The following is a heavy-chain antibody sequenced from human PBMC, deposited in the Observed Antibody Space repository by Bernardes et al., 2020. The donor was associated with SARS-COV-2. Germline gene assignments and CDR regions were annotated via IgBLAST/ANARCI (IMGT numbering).Heavy chain of an antibody. Sequence: TLSLTCTVSGGSISSRSYYWGWIRQPPGKGLEWIGSIYYSGSTYYNPSLKSRVTISVDTSKNQFSLKLSSVTAADTAVYYCARQAPTWIQLWSDDYWGQGTLVTVSS. CDR2: IYYSGST. D-gene: IGHD5-18*01. J-gene: IGHJ4*02. CDR1: GGSISSRSYY. CDR3: ARQAPTWIQLWSDDY. V-gene: IGHV4-39*01.